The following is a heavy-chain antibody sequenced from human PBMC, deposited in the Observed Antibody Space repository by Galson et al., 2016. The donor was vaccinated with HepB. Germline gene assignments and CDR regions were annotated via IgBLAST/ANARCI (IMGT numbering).Heavy chain of an antibody. CDR1: GGSISSTSYH. Sequence: SETLSLTCTVSGGSISSTSYHWGWIRQAPGKGLEWIGSIYYTGATYYNPSLPSLKSRVTISVDTSKNQFSLKVISVTAADTAVYYCARPRRAYGHTIDYWGQGTLVTVSS. CDR3: ARPRRAYGHTIDY. V-gene: IGHV4-39*01. CDR2: IYYTGAT. J-gene: IGHJ4*02. D-gene: IGHD5-24*01.